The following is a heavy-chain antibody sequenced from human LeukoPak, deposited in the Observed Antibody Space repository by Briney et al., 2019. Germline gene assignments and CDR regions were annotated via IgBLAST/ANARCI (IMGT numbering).Heavy chain of an antibody. D-gene: IGHD3-3*01. J-gene: IGHJ4*02. CDR2: ISSSSSTI. CDR1: GFTFSSYS. Sequence: SGGSLRLSCAASGFTFSSYSMNWVRQAPGKGLEWVSYISSSSSTIYYADSVKGRFTISRDNAKNSLYLQMNSLRAEDTAVYYCARDIDYDFWSGYPPGGLDYWGQGTLVTVSS. CDR3: ARDIDYDFWSGYPPGGLDY. V-gene: IGHV3-48*01.